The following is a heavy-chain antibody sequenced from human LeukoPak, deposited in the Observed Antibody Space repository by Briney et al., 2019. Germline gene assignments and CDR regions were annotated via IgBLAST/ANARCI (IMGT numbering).Heavy chain of an antibody. D-gene: IGHD4-23*01. CDR1: GGSISSGGYY. J-gene: IGHJ4*02. Sequence: SQTLSLTCTVSGGSISSGGYYWNWIRHLPGKGLEWIGYMHNSGTTYHNPSLKSRVTMSIDTSKNQFSLKLSSVTAADTAVYYCARHSGRLRWYPFDFWGQGTLVTVSS. V-gene: IGHV4-31*03. CDR2: MHNSGTT. CDR3: ARHSGRLRWYPFDF.